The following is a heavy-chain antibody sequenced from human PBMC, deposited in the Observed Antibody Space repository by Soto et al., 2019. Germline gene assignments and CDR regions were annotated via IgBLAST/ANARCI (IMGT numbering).Heavy chain of an antibody. D-gene: IGHD3-3*01. V-gene: IGHV1-3*01. CDR1: GYTFTSYA. J-gene: IGHJ6*02. CDR3: ARDRFHASNERGSGYYYYGMDV. CDR2: INAGNGNT. Sequence: ASVTVSCKASGYTFTSYAMHWVRQAPGQRLEWMGWINAGNGNTKYSQKFQGRVTITRDTSASTAYMELNSLRAEDTAVYYCARDRFHASNERGSGYYYYGMDVWGQGTTVTVSS.